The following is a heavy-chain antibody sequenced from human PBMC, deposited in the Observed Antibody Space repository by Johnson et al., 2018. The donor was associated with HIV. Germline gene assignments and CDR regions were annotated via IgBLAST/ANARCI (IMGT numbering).Heavy chain of an antibody. CDR2: IGDDGSNK. J-gene: IGHJ3*02. Sequence: VESGGGVVQPGGSLRLSCVASGFTFSSYGMHWVRQAPGKGLEWVAFIGDDGSNKYYGDSVKGRFAISRDNSNNTVYLQMNSLRPEDTAVYYCANRLMNVYGSGSYYRAWFDSLDIWGQGTMVTVSS. CDR1: GFTFSSYG. CDR3: ANRLMNVYGSGSYYRAWFDSLDI. D-gene: IGHD3-10*01. V-gene: IGHV3-30*02.